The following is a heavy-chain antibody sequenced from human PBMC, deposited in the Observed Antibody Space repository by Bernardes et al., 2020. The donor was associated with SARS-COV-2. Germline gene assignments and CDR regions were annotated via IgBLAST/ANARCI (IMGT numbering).Heavy chain of an antibody. CDR3: ARESVTDNRHYYYYGMDV. CDR1: GFTVSPNY. J-gene: IGHJ6*02. V-gene: IGHV3-53*01. D-gene: IGHD2-21*02. Sequence: GGSLRLSCAASGFTVSPNYMSWVRQAPGKGLEWVSVIYSTDATYYADSVKGRFTISRDKSKNTVYLQMNSLRAEDTAVYYCARESVTDNRHYYYYGMDVWGQGTTVTVSS. CDR2: IYSTDAT.